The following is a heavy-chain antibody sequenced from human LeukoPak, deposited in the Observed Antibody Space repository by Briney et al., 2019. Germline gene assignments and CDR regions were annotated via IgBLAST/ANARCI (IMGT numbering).Heavy chain of an antibody. J-gene: IGHJ4*02. CDR2: ISWNSGSI. Sequence: GGSLRLSCAASGFTFDDYAMPWVRQAPGKGLEWVSGISWNSGSIGYADSVKGRFTTSRDNAKNSLYLQMNSLRAEDTALYYCAKDITNSLYYFDYWGQGTLVTVSS. V-gene: IGHV3-9*01. CDR3: AKDITNSLYYFDY. CDR1: GFTFDDYA.